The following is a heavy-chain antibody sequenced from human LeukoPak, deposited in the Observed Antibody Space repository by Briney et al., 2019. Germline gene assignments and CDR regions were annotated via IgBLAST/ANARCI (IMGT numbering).Heavy chain of an antibody. CDR2: INPNSGGT. Sequence: ASVKVSCKASGYTFTGYYIHWVRQAPGQGLEWMGWINPNSGGTNYAQKFQGRVTMTRDTSTSTAYMDLSRLRSDDTAVYYCARRSIVGATFDYFDYGGQGTLVTVSS. V-gene: IGHV1-2*02. CDR3: ARRSIVGATFDYFDY. CDR1: GYTFTGYY. J-gene: IGHJ4*02. D-gene: IGHD1-26*01.